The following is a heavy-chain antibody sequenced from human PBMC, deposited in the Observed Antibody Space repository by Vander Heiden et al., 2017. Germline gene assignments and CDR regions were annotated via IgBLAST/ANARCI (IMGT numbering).Heavy chain of an antibody. Sequence: EVQLLQSGGGLVQPGGSLRLSCAASAFTFSTYAMTWVRQAPGKGLEWVSAISGSGGSTNYADSVKGRFTISRDNSKNTLYLQMNSLRAEDTAVYYCAKDYAGTWYYFDCWGQGTLVTVSS. CDR1: AFTFSTYA. D-gene: IGHD1-7*01. CDR3: AKDYAGTWYYFDC. J-gene: IGHJ4*02. CDR2: ISGSGGST. V-gene: IGHV3-23*01.